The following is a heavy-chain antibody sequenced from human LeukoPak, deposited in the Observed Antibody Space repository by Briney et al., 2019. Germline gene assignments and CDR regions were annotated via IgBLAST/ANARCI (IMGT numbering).Heavy chain of an antibody. D-gene: IGHD3-22*01. CDR1: GDSVSSNSAA. CDR3: AREVREYYYDSSGYFETQG. CDR2: TYYRSKWYN. V-gene: IGHV6-1*01. Sequence: SQTLSLTCAISGDSVSSNSAAWNWIRQSPSRGLEWLGRTYYRSKWYNDYAVSVKSRITINPDTSKNQFSLQLNSVTPEDTAVYYWAREVREYYYDSSGYFETQGWGQGTLVTVSS. J-gene: IGHJ4*02.